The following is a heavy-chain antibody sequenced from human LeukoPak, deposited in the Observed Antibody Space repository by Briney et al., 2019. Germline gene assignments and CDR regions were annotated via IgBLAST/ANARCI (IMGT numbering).Heavy chain of an antibody. Sequence: GGSLRLSCAASGFTFSDYYMSWIRQAPGKGLEWVSYISSSGNTIYYAGSVKGRFTISRDNARNSLHLQMNSLRAGDTAVYYCAKNRGATAGTFDYWGPGTLVTVSS. D-gene: IGHD2/OR15-2a*01. V-gene: IGHV3-11*01. CDR1: GFTFSDYY. J-gene: IGHJ4*02. CDR2: ISSSGNTI. CDR3: AKNRGATAGTFDY.